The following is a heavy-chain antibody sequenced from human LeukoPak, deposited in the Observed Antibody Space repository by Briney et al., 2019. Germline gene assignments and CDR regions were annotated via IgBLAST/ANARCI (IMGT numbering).Heavy chain of an antibody. CDR2: INSDGSST. D-gene: IGHD2-2*01. Sequence: PGGSLRLSCAASGFTFSSYWMYWVRQAPGKGLVWVSRINSDGSSTSYADSVKGRFTISRDNAKNTLYLQMNSLRAEDTAVYYCARAYQLLWPSDYWGQGTLVTVSS. CDR1: GFTFSSYW. V-gene: IGHV3-74*01. J-gene: IGHJ4*02. CDR3: ARAYQLLWPSDY.